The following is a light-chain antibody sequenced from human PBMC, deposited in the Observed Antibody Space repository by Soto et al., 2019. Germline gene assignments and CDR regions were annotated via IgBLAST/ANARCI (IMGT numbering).Light chain of an antibody. CDR3: HSYAGSNTYV. CDR1: RNDIGAYEF. Sequence: QSVLTQPPSASGSPGQSVTISCTGTRNDIGAYEFVSWYKHHPGKAPKLIIYEVVQGPSGVPDRFSGSKSGNTASLTVSGLQAADEADYYCHSYAGSNTYVFGTGTKATVL. CDR2: EVV. J-gene: IGLJ1*01. V-gene: IGLV2-8*01.